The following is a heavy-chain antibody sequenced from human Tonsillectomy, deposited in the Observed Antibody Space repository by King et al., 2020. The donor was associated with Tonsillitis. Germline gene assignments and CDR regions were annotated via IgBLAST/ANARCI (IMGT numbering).Heavy chain of an antibody. D-gene: IGHD4-23*01. V-gene: IGHV1-46*01. CDR2: INPSCDST. J-gene: IGHJ6*02. CDR3: ARGGIAVVTPNYYYGMDV. CDR1: GYTFTSHY. Sequence: VQLVESGAEVKKPGASVKVSCKASGYTFTSHYMYWVRQAPGQGLEWMGIINPSCDSTSYAQKFQGRVTMTRDTSTSTVYMELSSLRSEDTAVYYCARGGIAVVTPNYYYGMDVWGQGTTVTVSS.